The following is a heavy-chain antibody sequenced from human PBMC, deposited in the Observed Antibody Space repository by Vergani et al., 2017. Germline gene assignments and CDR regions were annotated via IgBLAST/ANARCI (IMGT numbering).Heavy chain of an antibody. V-gene: IGHV1-69*12. CDR2: IIPQYGTA. D-gene: IGHD2-21*01. CDR3: ARGPSFTWVLFS. Sequence: QVQLVQSGAEVKKPGSSVKVSCKASGGTFNNYALSWVRQAPGQGPEWMGGIIPQYGTALYSQKFQGRLTITADESTVSASMELSSLKSEDTAVYYCARGPSFTWVLFSWGQGTLVTVSS. CDR1: GGTFNNYA. J-gene: IGHJ5*02.